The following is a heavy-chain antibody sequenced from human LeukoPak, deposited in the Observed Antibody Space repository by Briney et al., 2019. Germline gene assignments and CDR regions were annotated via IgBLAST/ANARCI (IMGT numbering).Heavy chain of an antibody. CDR1: GFPFIEYS. V-gene: IGHV3-21*05. Sequence: PGGSLRLSCTASGFPFIEYSMNWVRQAPARGVEWISYIGIDSGNTKYADSVRGRFTISADQAKNSLYLQMNSLRVEDTAVYYCARDHNYAIDNWGQGTLVSVAS. D-gene: IGHD1-1*01. J-gene: IGHJ4*02. CDR2: IGIDSGNT. CDR3: ARDHNYAIDN.